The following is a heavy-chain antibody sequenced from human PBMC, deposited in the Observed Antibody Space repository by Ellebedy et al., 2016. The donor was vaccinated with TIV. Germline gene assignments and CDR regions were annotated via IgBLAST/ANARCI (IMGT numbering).Heavy chain of an antibody. CDR2: IYYSGST. V-gene: IGHV4-59*12. Sequence: MPSETLSLTCTVSGGSISSYYWSWIRQPPGKGLEWIGYIYYSGSTNYNPSLKSRVTISVDTSKNQFALKLSSVTAADTAVYYCARRSGRGVIIRGGFDYWGQGTLVTVSS. D-gene: IGHD3-10*01. CDR3: ARRSGRGVIIRGGFDY. J-gene: IGHJ4*02. CDR1: GGSISSYY.